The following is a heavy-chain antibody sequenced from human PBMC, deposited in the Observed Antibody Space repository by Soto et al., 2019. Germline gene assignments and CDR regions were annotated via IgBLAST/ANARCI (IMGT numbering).Heavy chain of an antibody. D-gene: IGHD2-15*01. CDR2: LGAARDP. Sequence: EVQLVESGGGSVQPGESLRLSCAASGFSFRDYDMHWVRQRKGKGLEWVSALGAARDPYYVGSVKGRFSVSRDNAQNSLFLHMNNLRVDDTAVYFCARADLGRLPRRADYYYAMDVWGRGTTVTVSS. CDR3: ARADLGRLPRRADYYYAMDV. CDR1: GFSFRDYD. J-gene: IGHJ6*02. V-gene: IGHV3-13*05.